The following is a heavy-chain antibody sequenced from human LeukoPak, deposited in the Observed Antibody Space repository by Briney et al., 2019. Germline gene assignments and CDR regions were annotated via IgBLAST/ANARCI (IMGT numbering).Heavy chain of an antibody. J-gene: IGHJ4*02. Sequence: PSETLSLTCAVSSASISSSNWWSWVRQPPGKGLEWIGEIYHSGSTNYNPSLKSRVTISLDKSKNQFSLKLSSVTAADTAVYYCASGSGGGEYYFDYWGQGTLVTASS. CDR3: ASGSGGGEYYFDY. D-gene: IGHD3-10*01. CDR1: SASISSSNW. CDR2: IYHSGST. V-gene: IGHV4-4*02.